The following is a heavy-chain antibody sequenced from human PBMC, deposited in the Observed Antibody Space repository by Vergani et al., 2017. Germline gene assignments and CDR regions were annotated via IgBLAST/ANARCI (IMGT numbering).Heavy chain of an antibody. Sequence: AASGFTFSTYAMTWVRQAPGKGLEWVSTISSDGGSTYYADSVKGRFTISRDNSKNTLSLQMNSLRAEDTAVYYCARDYLDFSGSGSPYYFDHWGQGTQVTVSS. CDR1: GFTFSTYA. CDR2: ISSDGGST. CDR3: ARDYLDFSGSGSPYYFDH. V-gene: IGHV3-23*01. J-gene: IGHJ4*02. D-gene: IGHD3-10*01.